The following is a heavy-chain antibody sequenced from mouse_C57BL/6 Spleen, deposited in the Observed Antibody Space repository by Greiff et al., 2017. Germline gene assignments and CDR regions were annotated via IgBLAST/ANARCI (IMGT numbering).Heavy chain of an antibody. CDR1: GFSLTSYG. CDR3: ARHDYDGYCGAMDY. J-gene: IGHJ4*01. Sequence: QVQLKQSGPGLVAPSQSLSITCTVSGFSLTSYGVHWVRQPPGKGLEWLVVIWSDGSTTSNSALNSRLSISKDNSKSQVFLKMNSLQTDDTAMYYCARHDYDGYCGAMDYWGQGTSVTVSS. D-gene: IGHD2-3*01. V-gene: IGHV2-6-1*01. CDR2: IWSDGST.